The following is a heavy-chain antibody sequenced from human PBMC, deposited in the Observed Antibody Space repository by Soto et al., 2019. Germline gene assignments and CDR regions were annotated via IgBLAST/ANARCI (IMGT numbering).Heavy chain of an antibody. CDR2: IYYSGST. D-gene: IGHD6-6*01. J-gene: IGHJ5*02. CDR3: AGQALAFDP. Sequence: SETLSLTCTVSGGSISSYYWSWIRQPPGKGLEWIGYIYYSGSTNYNPSLKSRVTISVDTSKNQFSLKLSSVTAADTAVYYCAGQALAFDPWGQGTLVTVSS. CDR1: GGSISSYY. V-gene: IGHV4-59*01.